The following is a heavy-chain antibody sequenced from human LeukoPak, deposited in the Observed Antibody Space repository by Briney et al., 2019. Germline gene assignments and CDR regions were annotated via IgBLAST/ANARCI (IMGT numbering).Heavy chain of an antibody. J-gene: IGHJ3*02. CDR1: GGSFSGYY. V-gene: IGHV4-34*01. CDR2: INHSGST. Sequence: NPSETLSLTCAVYGGSFSGYYWSWIRQPPGKGLEWIGEINHSGSTNYNPSLKSRVTISVDTSKNQFSLKLSFVTAADTAVYYCARFRITGTTRAFDIWGQGTMVTVSS. D-gene: IGHD1-20*01. CDR3: ARFRITGTTRAFDI.